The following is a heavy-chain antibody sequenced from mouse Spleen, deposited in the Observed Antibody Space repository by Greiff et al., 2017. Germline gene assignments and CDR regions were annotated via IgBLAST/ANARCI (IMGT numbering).Heavy chain of an antibody. J-gene: IGHJ4*01. CDR1: GDSITSGY. D-gene: IGHD2-1*01. CDR3: ARYAYGNYDAMDY. Sequence: ESGPSLVKPSQTLSLTCSVTGDSITSGYWNWIRKFPGNKLEYMGYISYSGSTYYNPSLKSRISITRDTSKNQYYLQLNSVTTEDTATYYCARYAYGNYDAMDYWGQGTSVTVSS. CDR2: ISYSGST. V-gene: IGHV3-8*02.